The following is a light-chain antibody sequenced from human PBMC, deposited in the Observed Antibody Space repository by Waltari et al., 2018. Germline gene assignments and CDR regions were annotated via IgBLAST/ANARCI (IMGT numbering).Light chain of an antibody. J-gene: IGKJ4*01. CDR2: LGS. CDR1: QSLLYTNGYNY. V-gene: IGKV2-28*01. CDR3: MQALQTPT. Sequence: DIVMTQSRRSLPVNLGEPASISCRSSQSLLYTNGYNYLAWYLQKPGQSPQLLIYLGSNRASGVPDRFSGSGSGTNFTLKISRVEAEDVGIYYCMQALQTPTFGGGTKVEI.